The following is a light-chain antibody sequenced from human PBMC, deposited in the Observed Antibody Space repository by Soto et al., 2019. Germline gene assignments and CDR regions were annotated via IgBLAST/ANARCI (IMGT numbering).Light chain of an antibody. Sequence: DIQLTQSPSFLSASVGDRVTITCRASQGLSSDLAWYQQKPGKAPKLLIYAASTLQSGVPSRFSGSGSGTEFTLTISSLQPEDFATYYCQQLNSYPITFGQGTRLRLN. CDR1: QGLSSD. J-gene: IGKJ5*01. CDR3: QQLNSYPIT. V-gene: IGKV1-9*01. CDR2: AAS.